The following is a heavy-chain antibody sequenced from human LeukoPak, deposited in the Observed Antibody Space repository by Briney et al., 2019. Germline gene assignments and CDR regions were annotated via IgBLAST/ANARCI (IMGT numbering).Heavy chain of an antibody. J-gene: IGHJ4*02. Sequence: GRSLRLSCAASGFTFTTYAMSWVRQAPGQGLESVSIIFSGGSTYYADSVKGRFTISRDNSKNTLYLQMNSLRAEDTAVYYCAREAVTRNYFDYWGQGTLVTVSS. V-gene: IGHV3-53*01. CDR1: GFTFTTYA. CDR2: IFSGGST. CDR3: AREAVTRNYFDY. D-gene: IGHD4-17*01.